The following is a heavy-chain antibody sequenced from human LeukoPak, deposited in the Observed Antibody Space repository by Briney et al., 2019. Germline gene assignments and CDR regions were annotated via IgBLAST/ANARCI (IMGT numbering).Heavy chain of an antibody. D-gene: IGHD3-22*01. Sequence: GGSLRLSCAASGFTFSSYWMSWVRQAPGKGLEWVANIKQDGSEKYHVDSVKGRFTISRDNAKNSLYLQMNSLRAEDTAVYYCARDYYDSSGYQYYFDYWGQGTLVTVSS. V-gene: IGHV3-7*01. CDR2: IKQDGSEK. CDR3: ARDYYDSSGYQYYFDY. CDR1: GFTFSSYW. J-gene: IGHJ4*02.